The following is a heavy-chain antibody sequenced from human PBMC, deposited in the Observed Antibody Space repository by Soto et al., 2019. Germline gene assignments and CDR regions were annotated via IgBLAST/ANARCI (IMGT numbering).Heavy chain of an antibody. V-gene: IGHV3-33*01. J-gene: IGHJ6*02. CDR2: IWYDGSNK. CDR1: GFTFSSYG. CDR3: ARGHPKYPYGGYGMDV. Sequence: LRLSCAASGFTFSSYGMHWVRQAPGKGLEWVAVIWYDGSNKYYADSVKGRFTISRDDSKNTLYLQMNSLRAEDTAVYYCARGHPKYPYGGYGMDVWGQGTTVTVSS. D-gene: IGHD4-17*01.